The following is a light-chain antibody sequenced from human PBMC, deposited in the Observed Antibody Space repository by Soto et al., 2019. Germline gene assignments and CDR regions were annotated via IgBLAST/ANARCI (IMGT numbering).Light chain of an antibody. CDR3: QQRSNWLT. V-gene: IGKV3-11*01. Sequence: EIVLTQSPATLSLSPGERATLSCRASQSVSSYLAWYQQKPGQAPRLLIYDASNRATGIPARFSGSGSGTDFTLTISSLEPEDFAFYYWQQRSNWLTFGPGTKVDIK. J-gene: IGKJ3*01. CDR1: QSVSSY. CDR2: DAS.